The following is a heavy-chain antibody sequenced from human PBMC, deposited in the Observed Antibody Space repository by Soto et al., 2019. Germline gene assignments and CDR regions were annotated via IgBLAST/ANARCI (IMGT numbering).Heavy chain of an antibody. CDR3: ARGGAMGVDY. CDR1: GFTFNTHW. D-gene: IGHD1-26*01. Sequence: GGSLRLSCTASGFTFNTHWMHLVRQAPGKGLVWVSRIYFDGITTNYADSVKGRLTVSRDNAKNTVYLHVNNLRDEDTAVYYCARGGAMGVDYWGQGTLVTFSS. J-gene: IGHJ4*02. V-gene: IGHV3-74*01. CDR2: IYFDGITT.